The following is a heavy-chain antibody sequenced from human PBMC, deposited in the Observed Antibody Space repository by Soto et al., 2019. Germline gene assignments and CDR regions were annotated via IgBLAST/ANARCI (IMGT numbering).Heavy chain of an antibody. CDR2: IYYSGST. J-gene: IGHJ3*02. V-gene: IGHV4-39*01. Sequence: SETLSLTCTVSGGSISSSSYYWGWIRQPPGKGLEWIGSIYYSGSTYYNPSLKSRVTISVDTSKNQFSLKLSSVTAADTAVYYCARDETYGSGSYSWGLHAFDIWGQGTMVTVSS. CDR3: ARDETYGSGSYSWGLHAFDI. CDR1: GGSISSSSYY. D-gene: IGHD3-10*01.